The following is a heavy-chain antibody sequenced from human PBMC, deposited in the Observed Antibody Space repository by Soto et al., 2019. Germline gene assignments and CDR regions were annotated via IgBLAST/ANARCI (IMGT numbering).Heavy chain of an antibody. Sequence: PGESLKISCKASGYSFTSYWIIWVRQMPGRGLEWMGRIDPSDSYTDYNPAFQGHIIISSDKSTSTVYLQLTTLKASDNGMYYCARPQGGTDWLDPWGQGALVKVSS. CDR2: IDPSDSYT. CDR3: ARPQGGTDWLDP. V-gene: IGHV5-10-1*01. J-gene: IGHJ5*02. CDR1: GYSFTSYW. D-gene: IGHD1-7*01.